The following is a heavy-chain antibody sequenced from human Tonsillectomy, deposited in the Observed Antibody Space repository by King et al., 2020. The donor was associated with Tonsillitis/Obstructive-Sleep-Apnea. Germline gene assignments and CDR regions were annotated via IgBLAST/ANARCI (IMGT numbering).Heavy chain of an antibody. Sequence: VQLPQWGAGLLKPSETLSLNCAVYGGSFSGYYWSCIRQPPGKGLEWIGEINHSGRTNYNPSLKSRVTISVDTSKNQFSLRLTSAIAADTAVYYCARRCSSTSCYHDAFDIWGQGTMVTVSS. CDR1: GGSFSGYY. CDR2: INHSGRT. V-gene: IGHV4-34*01. D-gene: IGHD2-2*01. CDR3: ARRCSSTSCYHDAFDI. J-gene: IGHJ3*02.